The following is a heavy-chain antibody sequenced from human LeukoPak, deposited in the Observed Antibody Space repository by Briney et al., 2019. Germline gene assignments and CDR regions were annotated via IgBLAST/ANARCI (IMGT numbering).Heavy chain of an antibody. CDR3: ARDLDTAMVPNHADY. V-gene: IGHV3-30-3*01. Sequence: GGSLRLSCAASGFTFSSYAMHWVRQAPGKGLEWVAVISYDGSNKYYADSVKGRFTISRDNSKNTLYLQMNSLRAEDTAVYYCARDLDTAMVPNHADYWGQGTLVTVSA. CDR1: GFTFSSYA. CDR2: ISYDGSNK. J-gene: IGHJ4*02. D-gene: IGHD5-18*01.